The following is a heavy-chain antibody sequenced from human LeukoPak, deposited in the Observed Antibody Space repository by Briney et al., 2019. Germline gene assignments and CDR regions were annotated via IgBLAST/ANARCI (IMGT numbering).Heavy chain of an antibody. CDR2: IHSSGTT. D-gene: IGHD2-2*01. J-gene: IGHJ4*02. CDR1: GGSISTYY. V-gene: IGHV4-4*07. CDR3: GRLNLPAVSGAFDY. Sequence: KPSETLSLTCTVSGGSISTYYWSWIRQPAGKGLEWTGRIHSSGTTYYNPSLRSRVTLSIDTSKNQFSLKLSSVTAADTAVYYCGRLNLPAVSGAFDYWGQGTLVTVSS.